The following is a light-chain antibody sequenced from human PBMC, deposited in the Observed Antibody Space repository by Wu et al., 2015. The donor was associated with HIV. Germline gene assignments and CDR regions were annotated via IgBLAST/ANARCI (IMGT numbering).Light chain of an antibody. J-gene: IGKJ3*01. CDR2: NTN. Sequence: EIVLTQSPVTLSLSPGERATLSCRASQNVNVYLAWFQQKPGQPPRLLMYNTNTRASGIPARFSAIGSGTDFTLTISSLEPEDFAVYYCQHRHSWPFTFGPGTKVDLK. V-gene: IGKV3-11*01. CDR1: QNVNVY. CDR3: QHRHSWPFT.